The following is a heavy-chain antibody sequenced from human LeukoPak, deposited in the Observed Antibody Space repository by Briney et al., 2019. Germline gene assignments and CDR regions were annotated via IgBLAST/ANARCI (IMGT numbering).Heavy chain of an antibody. CDR2: ISSSGSTI. J-gene: IGHJ4*02. CDR1: GFTFSSYE. D-gene: IGHD3-22*01. Sequence: GGSLRLSCAASGFTFSSYEMYWVRQAPGKGLEWVSYISSSGSTIYYADSVKGRFTISRDNAKNSLYLQMNSLRAEDTAVYYCAREGKYYYDSSADYWGQGTLVTVSS. CDR3: AREGKYYYDSSADY. V-gene: IGHV3-48*03.